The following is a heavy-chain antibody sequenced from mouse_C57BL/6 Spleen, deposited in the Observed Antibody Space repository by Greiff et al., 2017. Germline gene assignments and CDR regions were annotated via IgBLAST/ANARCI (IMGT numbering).Heavy chain of an antibody. V-gene: IGHV1-72*01. CDR2: IDTNSGGT. D-gene: IGHD2-4*01. J-gene: IGHJ3*01. CDR1: GYTFTSYW. Sequence: VQLQQPGAELVKPGASVKLSCKASGYTFTSYWMPGVKQRPGRGLEWIGRIDTNSGGTKDNEKFKSKATRTVDKPSSTAHMQLSSRTSEDSAVYDCASSWDYDPLFGYWGQGTLVTVSA. CDR3: ASSWDYDPLFGY.